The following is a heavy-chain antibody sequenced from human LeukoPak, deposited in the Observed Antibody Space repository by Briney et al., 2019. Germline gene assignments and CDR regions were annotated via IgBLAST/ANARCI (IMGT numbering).Heavy chain of an antibody. Sequence: PGGSLRLSCAASGFTFSAYAMHWVRQAPGKGLEWVTFISPDGSNKYYADSVKGRFTISRDSSRNTLYLQMNSLRAEDTAVYYCARDPYGDYETWFDPWGQGTLVTVSS. CDR1: GFTFSAYA. D-gene: IGHD4-17*01. CDR2: ISPDGSNK. J-gene: IGHJ5*02. V-gene: IGHV3-30*04. CDR3: ARDPYGDYETWFDP.